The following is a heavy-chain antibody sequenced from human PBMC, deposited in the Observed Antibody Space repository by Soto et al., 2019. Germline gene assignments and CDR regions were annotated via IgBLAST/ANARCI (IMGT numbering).Heavy chain of an antibody. CDR2: ISGSGKNR. J-gene: IGHJ4*02. CDR3: AKGLDGSGYTGYFDF. CDR1: GFTFSTYA. V-gene: IGHV3-23*01. Sequence: PGGSLRLSCAASGFTFSTYAMNWVRQAPGKGLEWVSVISGSGKNRLYADSVKGRFSISRDNSKNTLYVEISGLRAEDTAVYFCAKGLDGSGYTGYFDFWGQGTLVTVSS. D-gene: IGHD3-22*01.